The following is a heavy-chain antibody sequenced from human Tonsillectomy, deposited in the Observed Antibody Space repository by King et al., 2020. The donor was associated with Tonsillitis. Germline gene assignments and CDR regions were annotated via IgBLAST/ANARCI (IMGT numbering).Heavy chain of an antibody. J-gene: IGHJ4*02. CDR1: GASMSSYY. V-gene: IGHV4-4*07. CDR2: IHTSGST. D-gene: IGHD2-2*01. Sequence: VQLQESGPGLVKPSETLSLTCTVSGASMSSYYWSWIRQPAEKGLEVIGRIHTSGSTNYNPPLESRVTMSVDTSKNQFSLKLTSMTAADTAVYYCARDQPVGSTRFDYWGQGILVTVSS. CDR3: ARDQPVGSTRFDY.